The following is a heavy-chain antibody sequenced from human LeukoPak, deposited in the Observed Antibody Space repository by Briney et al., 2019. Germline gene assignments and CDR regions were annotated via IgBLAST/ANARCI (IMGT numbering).Heavy chain of an antibody. D-gene: IGHD3-22*01. CDR1: GYSFTSYW. J-gene: IGHJ4*02. CDR3: ARQEHDSSGYYSKGYYFDY. CDR2: IYPGDSDT. V-gene: IGHV5-51*01. Sequence: PGASLKISCKGSGYSFTSYWIGWVRQLPGKGLEWMGIIYPGDSDTRYSPSFQGQVTISADKSISTAYLQWSSLKASDTAMYYCARQEHDSSGYYSKGYYFDYWGQGTLVTVSS.